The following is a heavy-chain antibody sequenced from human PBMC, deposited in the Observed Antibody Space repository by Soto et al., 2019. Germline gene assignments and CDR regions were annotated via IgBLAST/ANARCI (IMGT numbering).Heavy chain of an antibody. D-gene: IGHD6-6*01. CDR3: ARESSVGIAAPPPVY. V-gene: IGHV3-30*03. Sequence: GGSLRLSCAASGFTFSSYGMHWVRQAPGKGLEWVAVISYDGSNKYYADSVKGRFTISRDNAKNSLYLQMNSLRAEDTAVYYCARESSVGIAAPPPVYWGQGTLVTVSS. CDR1: GFTFSSYG. CDR2: ISYDGSNK. J-gene: IGHJ4*02.